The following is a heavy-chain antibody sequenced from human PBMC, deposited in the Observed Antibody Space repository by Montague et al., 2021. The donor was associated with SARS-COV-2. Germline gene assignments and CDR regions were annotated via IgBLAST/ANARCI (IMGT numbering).Heavy chain of an antibody. CDR3: ARVEGASKLRLGELLYCGGMDV. J-gene: IGHJ6*02. CDR1: GFTFSSYS. D-gene: IGHD3-10*01. V-gene: IGHV3-21*01. Sequence: SLRLSCAASGFTFSSYSMHWVRQAPGRGLEWVSSISSNSSYIYYADSVKGRFTISRDNAKNSLYLQMNSLRAEDTAVYYCARVEGASKLRLGELLYCGGMDVWGQGTLVTVSS. CDR2: ISSNSSYI.